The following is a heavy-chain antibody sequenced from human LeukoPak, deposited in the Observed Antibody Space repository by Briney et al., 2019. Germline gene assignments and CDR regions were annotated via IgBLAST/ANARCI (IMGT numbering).Heavy chain of an antibody. V-gene: IGHV3-23*01. J-gene: IGHJ4*02. CDR1: GFTFSGYA. CDR2: ISGSGGGT. CDR3: AKAEGITMIVVVITPFDY. D-gene: IGHD3-22*01. Sequence: GGSLRLSCAASGFTFSGYAMSWVRQAPGKGLEWVSAISGSGGGTYYADSVKGRFTISRDNSKNTLYLQMNSLRAEDTAVYYCAKAEGITMIVVVITPFDYWGQGTLVTVSS.